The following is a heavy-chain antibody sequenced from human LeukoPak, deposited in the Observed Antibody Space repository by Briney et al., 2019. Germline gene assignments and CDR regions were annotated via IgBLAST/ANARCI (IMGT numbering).Heavy chain of an antibody. CDR2: IIRIFGIA. CDR1: GGTFSSYA. J-gene: IGHJ4*02. Sequence: GSSVKVSCKASGGTFSSYAISWVRQAPGQGLEWMGRIIRIFGIANYAQKFQGRVTITADKSTSTAYMELSSLRSEDTAVYYCARESTSADFDYWGQGTLVTVSS. CDR3: ARESTSADFDY. V-gene: IGHV1-69*04.